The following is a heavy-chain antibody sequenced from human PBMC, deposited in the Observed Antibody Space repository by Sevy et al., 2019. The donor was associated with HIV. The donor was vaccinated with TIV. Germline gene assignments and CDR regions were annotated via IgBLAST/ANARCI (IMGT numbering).Heavy chain of an antibody. CDR3: VRDGLASATDFDY. D-gene: IGHD2-15*01. J-gene: IGHJ4*02. CDR1: GFTFSNYW. V-gene: IGHV3-7*01. CDR2: IKEDGSDK. Sequence: GGCLRLSCEVSGFTFSNYWMTWVRQAPGKGLEWMANIKEDGSDKYYGDSVKGRFSLSRDNAKNSPYLQMDSLRAEDTAVYYCVRDGLASATDFDYWGQGTLVTVSS.